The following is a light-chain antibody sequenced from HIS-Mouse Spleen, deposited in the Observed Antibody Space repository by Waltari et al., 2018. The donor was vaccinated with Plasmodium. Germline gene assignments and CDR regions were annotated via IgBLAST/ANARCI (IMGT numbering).Light chain of an antibody. CDR1: AFPTTH. CDR3: YSTDSSGNHRV. Sequence: SYELTQPPSVSVSPGQTARITCSGDAFPTTHPYWYQQKSGQAPVLVIYEDSKRPSGIPERFSGSSSGTMATLTISGAQVEDEADYYCYSTDSSGNHRVFGGGTKLTVL. CDR2: EDS. V-gene: IGLV3-10*01. J-gene: IGLJ3*02.